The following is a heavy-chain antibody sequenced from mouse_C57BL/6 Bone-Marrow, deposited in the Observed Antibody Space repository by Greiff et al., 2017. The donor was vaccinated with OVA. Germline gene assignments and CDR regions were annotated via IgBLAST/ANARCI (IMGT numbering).Heavy chain of an antibody. J-gene: IGHJ1*03. V-gene: IGHV1-22*01. D-gene: IGHD2-1*01. CDR3: AYGNYGYWYFDV. Sequence: VQLQQSGPELVKPGASVKMSCKASGYTFTDYNMHWVKQSHGKSLEWIGYINPNNGGTSYNQKFKGKATLTVNKSSSTAYMALRSLTSDDSAVYYCAYGNYGYWYFDVWGTGTTVTVSS. CDR1: GYTFTDYN. CDR2: INPNNGGT.